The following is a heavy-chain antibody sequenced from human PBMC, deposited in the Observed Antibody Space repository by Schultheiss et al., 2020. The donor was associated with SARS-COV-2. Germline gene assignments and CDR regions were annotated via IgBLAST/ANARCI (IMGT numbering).Heavy chain of an antibody. CDR1: GGTFSSYG. D-gene: IGHD6-6*01. V-gene: IGHV1-8*02. Sequence: ASVKVSCKASGGTFSSYGISWVRQAPGQGLQWMGWINPNSGGTNYAQKLQGRITMTRDSSISTAYMELSSLRSQDTAVYYCASAQLVGYGMDVWGQGTTVTVSS. CDR3: ASAQLVGYGMDV. CDR2: INPNSGGT. J-gene: IGHJ6*02.